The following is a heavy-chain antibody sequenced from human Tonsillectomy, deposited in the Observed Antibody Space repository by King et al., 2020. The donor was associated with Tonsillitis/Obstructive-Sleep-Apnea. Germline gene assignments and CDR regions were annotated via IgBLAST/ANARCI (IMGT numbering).Heavy chain of an antibody. CDR1: GFTFSSFW. V-gene: IGHV3-7*03. CDR2: IKEDGSEK. Sequence: VQLVESGGGLVQPGGSLRLSCAASGFTFSSFWMSWVSQAPGKGLEWVANIKEDGSEKYYVDSVKGRFTISRDNAKNSLYLQMNSLRAEDTAVYYCARVLDYYDSSGYRAFDIWGQGTMVTVSS. CDR3: ARVLDYYDSSGYRAFDI. J-gene: IGHJ3*02. D-gene: IGHD3-22*01.